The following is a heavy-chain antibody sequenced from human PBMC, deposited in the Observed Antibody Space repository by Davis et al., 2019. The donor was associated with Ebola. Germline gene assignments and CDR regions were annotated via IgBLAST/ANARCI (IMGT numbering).Heavy chain of an antibody. CDR2: IYYSGST. J-gene: IGHJ3*01. CDR1: GGSISSYY. D-gene: IGHD6-19*01. V-gene: IGHV4-59*01. Sequence: MPSETLSLTCTVSGGSISSYYWSWIRQPPGKGLEWIGYIYYSGSTYYNPSLKSRVTISIDTSKNHFSLKLTSVTAADTAVYYCAKGSSGWYAAFDVWGQGTMVTVSS. CDR3: AKGSSGWYAAFDV.